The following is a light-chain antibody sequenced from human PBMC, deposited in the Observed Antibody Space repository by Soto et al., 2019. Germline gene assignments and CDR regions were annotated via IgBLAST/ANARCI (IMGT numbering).Light chain of an antibody. CDR2: GAS. Sequence: EIVMTQSPATLSVSPGERATLCCRSSQSVSSNLAWYQQKPGQAPRLLIYGASTRATDIPARFSGSGSGTEFTLTISSLQSEDFAVYYCQQYYTWPSWTFGQGTKVDIK. J-gene: IGKJ1*01. CDR1: QSVSSN. V-gene: IGKV3-15*01. CDR3: QQYYTWPSWT.